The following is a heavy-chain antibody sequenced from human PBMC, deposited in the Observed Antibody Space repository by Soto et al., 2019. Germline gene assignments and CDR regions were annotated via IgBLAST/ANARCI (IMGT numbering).Heavy chain of an antibody. CDR2: IPYDGSDK. D-gene: IGHD2-15*01. V-gene: IGHV3-30*18. J-gene: IGHJ5*02. Sequence: SLRLSCAASGFTFSNYGMHWVRQAPGKGLEWVAVIPYDGSDKTYADSVKGRFTISRDNSKNTLYLQMESLRAEDTAVYYCAKDLFSHMRCCPESWAQGTQVPVSS. CDR3: AKDLFSHMRCCPES. CDR1: GFTFSNYG.